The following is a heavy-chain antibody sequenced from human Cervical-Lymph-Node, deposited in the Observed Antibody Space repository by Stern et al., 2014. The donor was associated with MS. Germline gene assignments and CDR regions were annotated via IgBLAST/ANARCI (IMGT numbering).Heavy chain of an antibody. Sequence: VQLVESGAEVKKPGESLKISCKGSGYSFTSYWIGWVRQMPGKGLEWMGVINPGDSDTRYSPSFQGQVTISADKSISTAYLQWSSLKASDTAMYYCARRHCSSRRCGWFDPLGQGTLVTVSS. CDR3: ARRHCSSRRCGWFDP. J-gene: IGHJ5*02. CDR1: GYSFTSYW. CDR2: INPGDSDT. V-gene: IGHV5-51*01. D-gene: IGHD2-2*01.